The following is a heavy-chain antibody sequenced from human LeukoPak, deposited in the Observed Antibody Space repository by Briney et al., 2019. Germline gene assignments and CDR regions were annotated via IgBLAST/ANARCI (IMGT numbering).Heavy chain of an antibody. Sequence: PSETLSLTCAVYGGSFSGYYWSWIRQPPGKGLEWIGEINHSGSTNYNPSLKSRVTISVDTSKNQFSLKLSSVTAADTAVYYCARGRGAARSDWGQGTLVTASS. CDR2: INHSGST. CDR1: GGSFSGYY. CDR3: ARGRGAARSD. V-gene: IGHV4-34*01. D-gene: IGHD6-6*01. J-gene: IGHJ4*02.